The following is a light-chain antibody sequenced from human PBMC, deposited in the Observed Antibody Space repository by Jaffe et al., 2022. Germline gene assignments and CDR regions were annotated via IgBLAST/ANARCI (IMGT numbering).Light chain of an antibody. J-gene: IGKJ1*01. CDR1: QSVTSDF. CDR2: RAS. Sequence: EIVLTQSPGTLSLSPGERVTLSCRASQSVTSDFLAWYQQKPGQAPKLLIYRASSRATGIPDRFSGGGSGTDFTLTISRLEPDDFAMYYCQQYATSPSFGQGAKVEIK. V-gene: IGKV3-20*01. CDR3: QQYATSPS.